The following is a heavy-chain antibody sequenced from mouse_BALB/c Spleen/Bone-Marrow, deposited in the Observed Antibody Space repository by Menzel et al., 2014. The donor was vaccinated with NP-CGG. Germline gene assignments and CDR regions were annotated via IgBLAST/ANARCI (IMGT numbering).Heavy chain of an antibody. V-gene: IGHV5-6*02. J-gene: IGHJ3*01. Sequence: DVKLVESGGALVKPGGSLKLSCAASGFTFSSYGMSWVCQTPDKRLEWVATISSGGSYTYYPESVEGRSTISRDKAKSTLYLEMSRLKSEETSMYCCERQFAKGGQGTLVTVSA. CDR2: ISSGGSYT. CDR3: ERQFAK. CDR1: GFTFSSYG.